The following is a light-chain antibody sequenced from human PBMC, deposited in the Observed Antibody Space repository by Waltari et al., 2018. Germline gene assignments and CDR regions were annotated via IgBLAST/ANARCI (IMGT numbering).Light chain of an antibody. CDR1: SSGVGSYNL. Sequence: QSALTQPASVSGSPGQSITISCTEASSGVGSYNLVSWYQQHPGTAPKVIRYEGGKRPSGVSNRFSGSKSGTTASLTISGLQADDEADYFCSAYTGTATPRVFGGGTRLTVL. J-gene: IGLJ3*02. CDR2: EGG. CDR3: SAYTGTATPRV. V-gene: IGLV2-23*01.